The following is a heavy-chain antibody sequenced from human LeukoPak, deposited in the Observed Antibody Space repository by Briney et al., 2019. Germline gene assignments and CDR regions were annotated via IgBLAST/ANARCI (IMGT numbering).Heavy chain of an antibody. CDR2: ISYDGSNK. D-gene: IGHD1-26*01. Sequence: GGSLRLSCAASGFTFSSYGMHWVRQAPGKGLEWVAVISYDGSNKYYADSVKGRFTISRDNSKNTLYLQMNSLRAEDTAVYYCAKDKGGSCYYYGMDVWGQGTTVTVSS. CDR1: GFTFSSYG. CDR3: AKDKGGSCYYYGMDV. V-gene: IGHV3-30*18. J-gene: IGHJ6*02.